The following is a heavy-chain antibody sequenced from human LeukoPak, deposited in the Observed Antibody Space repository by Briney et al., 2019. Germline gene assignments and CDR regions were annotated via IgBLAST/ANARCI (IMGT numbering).Heavy chain of an antibody. CDR1: GFTFSSYN. CDR2: ISSSSSYI. CDR3: VRANGDPRGYYMDV. Sequence: AGSLRLSCAASGFTFSSYNMNWVRQAPGKGLEWVSSISSSSSYIYYADSVKGRFTISRENALNSLYLQMNSLRAGDTAVYYCVRANGDPRGYYMDVWGKGTTVIISS. V-gene: IGHV3-21*01. J-gene: IGHJ6*03. D-gene: IGHD4-17*01.